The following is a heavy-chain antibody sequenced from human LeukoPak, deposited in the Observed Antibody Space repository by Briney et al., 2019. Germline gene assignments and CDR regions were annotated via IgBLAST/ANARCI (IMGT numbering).Heavy chain of an antibody. Sequence: PGGSLRLSCAASGFTFSNYWMHWVRQAPGKGLVWVSHINSDGSSTTYADSVKGRFTISRDNAKNTLYLQMNSLRAEDTAVYYCARDLGLYYDYWGQGTLVTVSS. D-gene: IGHD2-15*01. CDR2: INSDGSST. CDR1: GFTFSNYW. V-gene: IGHV3-74*01. J-gene: IGHJ4*02. CDR3: ARDLGLYYDY.